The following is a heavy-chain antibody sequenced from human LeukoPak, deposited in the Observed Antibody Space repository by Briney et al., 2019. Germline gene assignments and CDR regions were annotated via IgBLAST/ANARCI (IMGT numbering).Heavy chain of an antibody. V-gene: IGHV3-23*01. CDR3: AKDCGYCSGVNCYRFDY. Sequence: GGSLRLSCAASGFTFSNYAMSWVRQAPGKGLEWVSAISGSGGSTYFADSVKGRFTISRDNSNNTLYLQMNSLRAEDTAVYYCAKDCGYCSGVNCYRFDYWGQGTLVTVSS. J-gene: IGHJ4*02. CDR1: GFTFSNYA. CDR2: ISGSGGST. D-gene: IGHD2-15*01.